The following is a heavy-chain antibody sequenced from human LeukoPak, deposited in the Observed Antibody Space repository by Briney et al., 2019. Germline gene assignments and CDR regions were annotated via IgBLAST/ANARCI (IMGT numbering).Heavy chain of an antibody. Sequence: SETLSLTCAAHGGSFSGYYWIWIRQSPGKGMEWIGEVNSRGSANYNPSLTSRVTISVDTSKNQFSLRLTSVTAADAGVYYCARDAFCLNGVCYSGRYDYWGQGILVSVSS. J-gene: IGHJ4*02. V-gene: IGHV4-34*01. CDR3: ARDAFCLNGVCYSGRYDY. D-gene: IGHD2-21*02. CDR1: GGSFSGYY. CDR2: VNSRGSA.